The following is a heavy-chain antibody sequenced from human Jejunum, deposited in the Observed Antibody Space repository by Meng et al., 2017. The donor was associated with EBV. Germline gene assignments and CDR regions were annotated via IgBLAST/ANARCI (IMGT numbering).Heavy chain of an antibody. J-gene: IGHJ4*02. CDR2: INGDGSRT. CDR1: GFTFSGFW. Sequence: GQLAEAGVGLIQPGGSLRLSCAASGFTFSGFWMYWVRQVPGKGLVWISRINGDGSRTTYADSVKDRFTISRDNAKNTLYLQMNSLRAEDTAVYYCAKDRNYYIDYWGQGTLVTVSS. V-gene: IGHV3-74*01. CDR3: AKDRNYYIDY.